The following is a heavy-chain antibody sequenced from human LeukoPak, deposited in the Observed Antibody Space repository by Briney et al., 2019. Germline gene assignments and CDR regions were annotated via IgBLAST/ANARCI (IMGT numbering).Heavy chain of an antibody. Sequence: GGSLRLSCAASGFTFSGYWMHWVRQAPGKGLVWVSRINSDGSSTTYADSVKGRFTISRDSAKNTVYLQMNSLRAEDTAVYYCARGLGVSTVTPLGYWGQGTLVTVSS. V-gene: IGHV3-74*01. D-gene: IGHD4-17*01. CDR2: INSDGSST. CDR3: ARGLGVSTVTPLGY. J-gene: IGHJ4*02. CDR1: GFTFSGYW.